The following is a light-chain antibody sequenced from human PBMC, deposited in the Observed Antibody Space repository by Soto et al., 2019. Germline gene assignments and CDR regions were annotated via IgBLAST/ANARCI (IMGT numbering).Light chain of an antibody. CDR2: KAS. CDR1: ESINSW. V-gene: IGKV1-5*03. J-gene: IGKJ1*01. Sequence: EIQMTQSKSTLSASVGDRVSITCLASESINSWLAWYQQRPGKAPKLLIYKASTLQSGVPSRFSGSGSGTEFTLTISSLQPEDLASYYCQHYKTYPWTFGQGTKVDI. CDR3: QHYKTYPWT.